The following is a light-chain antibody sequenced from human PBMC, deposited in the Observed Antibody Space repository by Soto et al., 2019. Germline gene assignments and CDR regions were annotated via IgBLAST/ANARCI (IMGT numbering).Light chain of an antibody. CDR3: QQYNSYSWT. CDR1: QDLTNF. J-gene: IGKJ1*01. CDR2: DTT. Sequence: DIQMTQSPTSLAASVGDRVTITCQASQDLTNFLNWYQQKPGEAPKLLIYDTTTLEEGVPSRFSGGGSGTDFTFTINGLQPEDAAIYSCQQYNSYSWTFGQGTKVEIK. V-gene: IGKV1-33*01.